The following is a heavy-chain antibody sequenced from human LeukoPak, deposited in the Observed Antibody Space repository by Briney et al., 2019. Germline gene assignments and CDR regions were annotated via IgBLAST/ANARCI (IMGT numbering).Heavy chain of an antibody. CDR1: GFTFSSYW. Sequence: GGSLRLSCAASGFTFSSYWMHWVRQVPGKGLVWVSRINSDGRSTNYADSVKGRFTISRDNAKNTLFLQMNGLRAEDTAVYYCARVGGGDIRGYYHYYFAYWGQGTLVTVSS. J-gene: IGHJ4*02. CDR3: ARVGGGDIRGYYHYYFAY. V-gene: IGHV3-74*01. D-gene: IGHD3-22*01. CDR2: INSDGRST.